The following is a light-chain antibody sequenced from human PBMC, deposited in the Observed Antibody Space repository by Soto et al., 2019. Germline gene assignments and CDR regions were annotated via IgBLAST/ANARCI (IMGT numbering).Light chain of an antibody. CDR1: QSVSIN. CDR3: QQYNNWPPYT. Sequence: EVVMKQSPATLSVSPGERVTLSCRASQSVSINLAWYQQKPGQAPRLLIYGSSTMATGIPARFSGSGSGTEFALSISSLQSEDFAVYYCQQYNNWPPYTFGQGTKLEIK. V-gene: IGKV3-15*01. CDR2: GSS. J-gene: IGKJ2*01.